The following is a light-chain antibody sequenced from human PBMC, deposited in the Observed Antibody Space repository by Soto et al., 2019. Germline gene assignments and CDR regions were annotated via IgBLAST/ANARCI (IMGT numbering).Light chain of an antibody. J-gene: IGKJ1*01. Sequence: DIQMTQSPSTLSASVGDRVTITCRASQTIHNFLAWYQQKAGKAPKLLIYDASNLESGVPSRFSGSGSGTEFTLTVSSLQPDDFATFYCQQFHSFPWTFGQGTKVEI. CDR2: DAS. V-gene: IGKV1-5*01. CDR3: QQFHSFPWT. CDR1: QTIHNF.